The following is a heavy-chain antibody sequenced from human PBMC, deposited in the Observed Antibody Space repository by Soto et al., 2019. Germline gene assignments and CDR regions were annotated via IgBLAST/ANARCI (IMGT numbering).Heavy chain of an antibody. Sequence: GGSLRLSCSASGFTFSSYAMHWVRQAPGKGLECVSAISGSGGSTYYADSVKGRFTISRDNSKNTQYLQMNSLRAEDTAVYYCAKNKGSGWYSPYDPWGQGTLVTVSS. D-gene: IGHD6-19*01. CDR2: ISGSGGST. V-gene: IGHV3-23*01. J-gene: IGHJ5*02. CDR3: AKNKGSGWYSPYDP. CDR1: GFTFSSYA.